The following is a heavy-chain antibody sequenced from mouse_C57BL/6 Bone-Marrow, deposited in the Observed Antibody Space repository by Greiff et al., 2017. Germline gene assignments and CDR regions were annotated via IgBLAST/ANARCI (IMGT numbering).Heavy chain of an antibody. D-gene: IGHD2-3*01. V-gene: IGHV1-61*01. CDR3: ARDDGYYDWVWFAY. J-gene: IGHJ3*01. Sequence: QVQLQQPGAELVRPGSSVKLSCKASGYTFTSYWMDWVKQRPGQGLEWIGNIYPSDSETHYNQKFKDKATLTVDKSSSTAYMQLSSLTSEDSAVYYCARDDGYYDWVWFAYWGQGTLVTVSA. CDR2: IYPSDSET. CDR1: GYTFTSYW.